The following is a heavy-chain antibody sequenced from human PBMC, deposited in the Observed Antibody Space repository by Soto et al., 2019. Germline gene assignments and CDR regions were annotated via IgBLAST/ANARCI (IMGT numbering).Heavy chain of an antibody. V-gene: IGHV3-49*04. D-gene: IGHD2-2*01. J-gene: IGHJ6*02. Sequence: LRLSCTASGFTFVDYAMSWVRQAPGKGLEWVGFIRSKAYGGTTEYAASVKGRFTISRDDSKSIAYLQMNSLKTEDTAVYYCTRDLLELGYCSSTSCSSAYYYGMDVWGQGTTVTVSS. CDR2: IRSKAYGGTT. CDR3: TRDLLELGYCSSTSCSSAYYYGMDV. CDR1: GFTFVDYA.